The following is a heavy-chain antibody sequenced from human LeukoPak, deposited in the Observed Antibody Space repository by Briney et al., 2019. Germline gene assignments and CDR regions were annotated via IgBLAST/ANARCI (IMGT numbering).Heavy chain of an antibody. V-gene: IGHV3-48*01. CDR2: ISSSSSTI. Sequence: GGSLRLSCAASGFTFSSYSMNWVRQAPGKGLEWVSYISSSSSTIYYADSVKGRFTISRDNSKNTLYLQMNSLRAEDTAVYYCAKDIEEGWFDPWGQGTLVTVSS. CDR1: GFTFSSYS. CDR3: AKDIEEGWFDP. D-gene: IGHD2-15*01. J-gene: IGHJ5*02.